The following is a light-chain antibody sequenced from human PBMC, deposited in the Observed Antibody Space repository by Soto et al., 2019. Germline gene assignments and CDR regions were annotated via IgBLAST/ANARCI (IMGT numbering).Light chain of an antibody. Sequence: QLVLTQSPSASASLGASVKLTCTLSSGHSNYVIAWHQQQPEKGPRYLMKLNSDGSHSKGDAIPDRFSGSSSGAERYLTISSLQSEDDADYCCQTWDTGIRVFGGGTKLTVL. J-gene: IGLJ2*01. V-gene: IGLV4-69*01. CDR3: QTWDTGIRV. CDR1: SGHSNYV. CDR2: LNSDGSH.